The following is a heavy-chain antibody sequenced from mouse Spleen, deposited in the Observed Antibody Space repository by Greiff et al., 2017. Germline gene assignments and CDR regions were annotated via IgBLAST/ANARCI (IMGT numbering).Heavy chain of an antibody. CDR1: GFNIKNTY. Sequence: QVQLQQSVAELVRPGASVKLSCTASGFNIKNTYMHWVKQTPVHGLEWIGAIDPETGGTAYNQKFKGKATLTADKSSSTAYMELRSLTSEDSAVYYCTDGYYRAYWGQGTLVTVSA. V-gene: IGHV1-15*01. CDR2: IDPETGGT. J-gene: IGHJ3*01. D-gene: IGHD2-3*01. CDR3: TDGYYRAY.